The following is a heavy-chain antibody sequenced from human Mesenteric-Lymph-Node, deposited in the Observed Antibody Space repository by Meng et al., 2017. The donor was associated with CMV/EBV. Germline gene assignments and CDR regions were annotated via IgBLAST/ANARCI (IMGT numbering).Heavy chain of an antibody. CDR2: IYSSGSST. CDR1: GFTFSSYA. D-gene: IGHD4-11*01. J-gene: IGHJ6*02. CDR3: AKEEAVTTTIYYYYYGMDV. Sequence: GESLKISCAASGFTFSSYAMNWVRQAPGKGLEWVSVIYSSGSSTYYADSVKGRFTISRDNSKNTLYLQMNSLRAEDTAVYYCAKEEAVTTTIYYYYYGMDVWGQGTTVTVSS. V-gene: IGHV3-23*03.